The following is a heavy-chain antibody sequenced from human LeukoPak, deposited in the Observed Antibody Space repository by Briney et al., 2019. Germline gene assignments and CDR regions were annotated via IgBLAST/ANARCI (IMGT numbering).Heavy chain of an antibody. CDR3: ARVLIGPGYFGY. CDR2: ISACNGNT. J-gene: IGHJ4*02. V-gene: IGHV1-18*01. CDR1: GYTFTSYG. D-gene: IGHD3-22*01. Sequence: ASVKVSCKASGYTFTSYGISWVRQAPGQGLEWMGWISACNGNTNYAQKLQGRVTMTTDTSTSTAYMELRSLRSDDTAVYYCARVLIGPGYFGYWGQGTLVTVSS.